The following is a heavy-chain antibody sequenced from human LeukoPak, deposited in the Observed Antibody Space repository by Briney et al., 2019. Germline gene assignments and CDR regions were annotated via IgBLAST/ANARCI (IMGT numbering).Heavy chain of an antibody. J-gene: IGHJ4*02. CDR2: IWYDGSNK. Sequence: PGGSLRLSCAASGFTFSSYGMHWVRQAPGKGLEWVAVIWYDGSNKYYADSVKGRFTISRDNSKNTLYLQMNSLRAEDTAVYYCARVRRAIFGVGEESDYWGQGTLVTVSS. D-gene: IGHD3-3*01. CDR3: ARVRRAIFGVGEESDY. CDR1: GFTFSSYG. V-gene: IGHV3-33*01.